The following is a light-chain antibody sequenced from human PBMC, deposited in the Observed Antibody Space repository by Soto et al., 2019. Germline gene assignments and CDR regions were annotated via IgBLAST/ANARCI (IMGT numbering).Light chain of an antibody. Sequence: VMTQAPATLSVSPGERATPACRASQTINNNVAWYQLKDAQVPSLVIYAASTRANGIPDRFSGSVAGTEFTLTISSLQSEDFAVYYCQQYNEWPPFTFGQGTRLEI. CDR2: AAS. J-gene: IGKJ5*01. CDR1: QTINNN. CDR3: QQYNEWPPFT. V-gene: IGKV3-15*01.